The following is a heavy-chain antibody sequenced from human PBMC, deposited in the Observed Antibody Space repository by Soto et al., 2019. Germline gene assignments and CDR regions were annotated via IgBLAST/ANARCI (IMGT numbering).Heavy chain of an antibody. J-gene: IGHJ5*02. Sequence: GASVKVSCKASGYTFTGYYMHWVRQAPGQGLEWMGWINPNSGGTNYAQKFQGWVTMTRDTSISTAYMELSRLRSDDTAVYYCARDQGGSGGSFKRGYNWFDPWGQGTLVTVSS. CDR2: INPNSGGT. CDR3: ARDQGGSGGSFKRGYNWFDP. V-gene: IGHV1-2*04. D-gene: IGHD2-15*01. CDR1: GYTFTGYY.